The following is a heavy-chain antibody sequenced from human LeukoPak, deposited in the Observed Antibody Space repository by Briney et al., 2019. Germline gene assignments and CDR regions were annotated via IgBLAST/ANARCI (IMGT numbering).Heavy chain of an antibody. CDR2: INQDGSGQ. V-gene: IGHV3-7*01. CDR1: GFAFSSYW. J-gene: IGHJ4*02. Sequence: PGGSLRPSCAASGFAFSSYWASWVRHAPGKGLELVANINQDGSGQNYVDSVRGRFTISRDNAKNSVYLQMNSLRAEDTAVYYCARSLWPEDYWGQGILVTVSS. D-gene: IGHD2-21*01. CDR3: ARSLWPEDY.